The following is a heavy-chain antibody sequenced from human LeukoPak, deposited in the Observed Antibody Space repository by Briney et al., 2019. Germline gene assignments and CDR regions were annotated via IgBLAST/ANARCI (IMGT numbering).Heavy chain of an antibody. CDR3: ARGGLHGGRIKPSDYYYYYYMDV. D-gene: IGHD4-23*01. Sequence: GASVKVSCKASGGTFSSYAISWVRQAPGQGLEWMGGIIPIFGTANYAQKFQGRVTITTDESTSTAYMELSSLRSEDTAVYYCARGGLHGGRIKPSDYYYYYYMDVWGQGTTVTVSS. J-gene: IGHJ6*03. V-gene: IGHV1-69*05. CDR1: GGTFSSYA. CDR2: IIPIFGTA.